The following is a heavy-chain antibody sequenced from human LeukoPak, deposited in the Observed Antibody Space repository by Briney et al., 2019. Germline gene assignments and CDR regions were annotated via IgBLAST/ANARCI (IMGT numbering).Heavy chain of an antibody. CDR2: ICSGGST. CDR3: ASTRLADTAMVPPYYYYGMDV. J-gene: IGHJ6*02. CDR1: GFTVSSNY. Sequence: GGSLRLSCAASGFTVSSNYMSWVRQAPGKGLEWVSVICSGGSTYYADSVKGRFTISRDNSKNTLYLQMNSLRAEDTAVYYCASTRLADTAMVPPYYYYGMDVWGQGTTVTVSS. D-gene: IGHD5-18*01. V-gene: IGHV3-53*05.